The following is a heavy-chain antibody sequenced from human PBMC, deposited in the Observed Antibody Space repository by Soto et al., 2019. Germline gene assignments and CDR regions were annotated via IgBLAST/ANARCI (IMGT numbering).Heavy chain of an antibody. CDR1: GGSISSSSYY. J-gene: IGHJ5*02. D-gene: IGHD3-10*01. V-gene: IGHV4-39*01. Sequence: SETLSLTCTVSGGSISSSSYYWGWIRQPPGKGLEWIGSIYYSGSTYYNPSLKSRVTISVDTSKNQFSLKLSSVTAADTAVYFCARPVRGVIFWFDPWGQGTQVTVSS. CDR2: IYYSGST. CDR3: ARPVRGVIFWFDP.